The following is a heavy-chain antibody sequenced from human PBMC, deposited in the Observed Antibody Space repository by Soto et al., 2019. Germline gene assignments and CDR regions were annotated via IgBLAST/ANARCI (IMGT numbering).Heavy chain of an antibody. V-gene: IGHV4-59*02. Sequence: QVQLQESGPGLVKPSETLSLTCTVYGGSVSSHYWSWIRQPPGKGLEWIGFIHYSGGTKYNPSLESRVTISVDTSQNQLSLRLNSVTAADTAVYYCARESAGSGKNNWFDPWGLGTLVTVSS. J-gene: IGHJ5*02. CDR2: IHYSGGT. D-gene: IGHD3-10*01. CDR1: GGSVSSHY. CDR3: ARESAGSGKNNWFDP.